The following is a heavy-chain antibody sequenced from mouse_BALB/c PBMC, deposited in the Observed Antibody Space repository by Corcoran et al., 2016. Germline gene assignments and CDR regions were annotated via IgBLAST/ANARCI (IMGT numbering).Heavy chain of an antibody. J-gene: IGHJ1*01. CDR3: ARDGNYRTGYFDV. CDR2: INTYTGEP. D-gene: IGHD2-1*01. V-gene: IGHV9-1*02. CDR1: GYTFTNYG. Sequence: QIQLVQSGPELKKPGETVKISSKASGYTFTNYGMNWVKQAPGKGLKWMGWINTYTGEPTYADDFKGRFAFSLETSASTAYLQINNLKNEDLATYFCARDGNYRTGYFDVWGAGTTVTVSS.